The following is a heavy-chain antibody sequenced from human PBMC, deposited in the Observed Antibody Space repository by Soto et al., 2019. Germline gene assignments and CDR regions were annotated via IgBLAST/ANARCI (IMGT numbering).Heavy chain of an antibody. V-gene: IGHV3-30*18. D-gene: IGHD6-19*01. Sequence: QVQLVESGGGVVQPGRSLRLSCAASGFTFSSYGMHWVRQAPGKGLEWVAVISYDGSNKYYADSVKGRFTISRDNSKNTLYLQMNSLRAEDTAVYYCAKEPFLRDSSGWYVLDYWGQGTLVTVSS. CDR2: ISYDGSNK. CDR1: GFTFSSYG. CDR3: AKEPFLRDSSGWYVLDY. J-gene: IGHJ4*02.